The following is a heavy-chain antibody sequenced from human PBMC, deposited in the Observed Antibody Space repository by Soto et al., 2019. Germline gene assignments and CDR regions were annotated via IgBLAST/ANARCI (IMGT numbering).Heavy chain of an antibody. Sequence: EVQLLESGGSSVQPGGSLRLSCAASGFTFSTYAMSWVRQAPGKGLEWVSAISGSGGSTYYADSVKGRFTISRDNSKNTLYLQVNSLRADDTAVYYCAKHQAPSPNAGLPDYYYGMDVWGQGAAVTVSS. CDR2: ISGSGGST. CDR3: AKHQAPSPNAGLPDYYYGMDV. J-gene: IGHJ6*02. D-gene: IGHD3-10*01. V-gene: IGHV3-23*01. CDR1: GFTFSTYA.